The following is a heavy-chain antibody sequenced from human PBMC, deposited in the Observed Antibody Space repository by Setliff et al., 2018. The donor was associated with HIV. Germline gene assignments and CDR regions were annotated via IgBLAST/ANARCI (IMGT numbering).Heavy chain of an antibody. CDR2: IYFTGSS. V-gene: IGHV4-59*01. J-gene: IGHJ3*01. Sequence: SETLSLTCTVSGGSISTYYWSWIRQPPGKGLEWIGSIYFTGSSDNNPSLKSRVTLSVDTSKHQFSLKLSSVTAADTAVYYCARVQMAYAAFDVWGQRTMVTVSS. CDR3: ARVQMAYAAFDV. CDR1: GGSISTYY. D-gene: IGHD4-17*01.